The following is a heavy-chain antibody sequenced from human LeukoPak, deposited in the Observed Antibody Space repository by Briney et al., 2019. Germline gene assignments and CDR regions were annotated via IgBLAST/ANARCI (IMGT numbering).Heavy chain of an antibody. CDR1: VGSISSSSYY. J-gene: IGHJ5*02. V-gene: IGHV4-39*07. CDR3: ARDALVLRSNNWFDP. Sequence: SETLSLTCTVSVGSISSSSYYWGWIRQPPGKGLEWIGSIYYSGSTYYNPSLKSRVTISVDTSKNQFSLKLSSVTAADTAVYYCARDALVLRSNNWFDPWGQGTLVTVSS. CDR2: IYYSGST. D-gene: IGHD4/OR15-4a*01.